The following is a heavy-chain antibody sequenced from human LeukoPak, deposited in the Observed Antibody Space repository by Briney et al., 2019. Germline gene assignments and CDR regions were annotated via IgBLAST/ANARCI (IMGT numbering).Heavy chain of an antibody. V-gene: IGHV3-21*01. CDR2: ISTSSSYI. CDR1: GFSFSSYD. J-gene: IGHJ4*02. Sequence: GGSLRLSCAASGFSFSSYDMNWVRQAPGKGLEWVSSISTSSSYIYYEDSVKGRFTISRDNAKNSLYPQVSSLRAEDTAVYYCARNRCSGGICYCFDYWGLGTLVTVSS. D-gene: IGHD2-15*01. CDR3: ARNRCSGGICYCFDY.